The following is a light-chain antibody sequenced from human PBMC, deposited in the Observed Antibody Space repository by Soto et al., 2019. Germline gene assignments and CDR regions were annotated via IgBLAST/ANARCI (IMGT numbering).Light chain of an antibody. J-gene: IGLJ1*01. CDR1: SSDVGSNNR. Sequence: QSALTQPPSVSGSPGQSVTISCTGTSSDVGSNNRVSWYQQPPGTAPKLMIYEVSNRPSGVPDRFSGSKSGNTASLTISGLRAEDEADYYCTSYTSSTTPCVFGTGTKVTV. CDR2: EVS. V-gene: IGLV2-18*02. CDR3: TSYTSSTTPCV.